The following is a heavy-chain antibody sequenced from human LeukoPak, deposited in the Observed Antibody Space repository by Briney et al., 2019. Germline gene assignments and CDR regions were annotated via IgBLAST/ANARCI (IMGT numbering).Heavy chain of an antibody. CDR2: IYYSGST. CDR3: ARVGQGCFDL. J-gene: IGHJ2*01. V-gene: IGHV4-59*01. CDR1: GGSISRYY. Sequence: SETLSLTCTVSGGSISRYYWSWIRQPPGKGLEWIGYIYYSGSTNYNSSLKSRVTISVDTSKNQFSLKLSSVTAADTATYYCARVGQGCFDLWGRGTLVTVSS.